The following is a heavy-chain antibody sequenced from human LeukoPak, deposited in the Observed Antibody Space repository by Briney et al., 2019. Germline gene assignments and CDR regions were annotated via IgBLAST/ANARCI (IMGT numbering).Heavy chain of an antibody. CDR3: ARSNGPYDSSGYYYVSYYFDY. CDR2: ISSSSSYI. D-gene: IGHD3-22*01. Sequence: GGSLRLSCAASGFTFSSYSMNWVRQAPGKGLEWVSSISSSSSYIYYADSVKGRFTISRDNAKNSLYLQMNSLRAEDTAVYYCARSNGPYDSSGYYYVSYYFDYWGQGTLVTVSS. J-gene: IGHJ4*02. V-gene: IGHV3-21*01. CDR1: GFTFSSYS.